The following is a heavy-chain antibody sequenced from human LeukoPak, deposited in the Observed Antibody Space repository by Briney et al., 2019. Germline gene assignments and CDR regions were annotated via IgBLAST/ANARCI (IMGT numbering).Heavy chain of an antibody. CDR3: AKRGPESPASGKYYFDS. CDR2: ISGSAAAT. Sequence: GGSLRLSCAASGFTFTTYGMTWVRQAPGKGLEWVSAISGSAAATFYGDSVKGRFTISRDNSKRTVYLQMNSLRAEDTAVYYCAKRGPESPASGKYYFDSWGQGTLVTVSS. CDR1: GFTFTTYG. J-gene: IGHJ4*02. D-gene: IGHD1-14*01. V-gene: IGHV3-23*01.